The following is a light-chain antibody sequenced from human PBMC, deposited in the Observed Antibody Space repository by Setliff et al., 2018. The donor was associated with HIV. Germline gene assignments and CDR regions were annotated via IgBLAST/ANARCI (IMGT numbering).Light chain of an antibody. V-gene: IGLV2-14*03. J-gene: IGLJ1*01. CDR3: SSYTTSSTLYV. CDR2: DVI. CDR1: SSDVGGYYS. Sequence: QSVLTQPASVSRSPGQSITISCTGISSDVGGYYSVSWYQQHPGKAPKLMIYDVINRPSGVSNRFSGSRSGNTASLTISGLQVEDEADYYCSSYTTSSTLYVFGPGTK.